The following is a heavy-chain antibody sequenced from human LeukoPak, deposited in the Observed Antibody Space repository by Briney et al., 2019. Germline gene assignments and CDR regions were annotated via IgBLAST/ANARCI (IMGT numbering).Heavy chain of an antibody. Sequence: GGSLRLSCAASGFTFSSYAMSWVRQAPGKGLEWVSAISGSGGSTYYADSVKGRFTISRDNSKNTLYLQMNSLRAEDTAVYYCPKRADDFWSGHTVDYWGQGTLVTVSS. CDR3: PKRADDFWSGHTVDY. V-gene: IGHV3-23*01. CDR2: ISGSGGST. J-gene: IGHJ4*02. D-gene: IGHD3-3*01. CDR1: GFTFSSYA.